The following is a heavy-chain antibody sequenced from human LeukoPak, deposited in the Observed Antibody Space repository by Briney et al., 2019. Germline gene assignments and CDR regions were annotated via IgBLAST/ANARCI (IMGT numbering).Heavy chain of an antibody. J-gene: IGHJ4*02. CDR1: GGTFSTYA. D-gene: IGHD1-26*01. V-gene: IGHV1-69*05. CDR2: IIPIFATS. CDR3: ATGTKGPELLKF. Sequence: SVKVSCKASGGTFSTYAMSWMRQAPGQGLEWMGGIIPIFATSNYAQKFQDRVTITTDESTSSAYMELNSLKFEDTAVYYCATGTKGPELLKFWGQGTRVTVSS.